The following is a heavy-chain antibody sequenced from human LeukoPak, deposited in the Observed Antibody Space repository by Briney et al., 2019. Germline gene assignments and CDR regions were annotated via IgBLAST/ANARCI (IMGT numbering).Heavy chain of an antibody. V-gene: IGHV3-7*01. Sequence: GGSLRLSCAASGLTFSSYWMSWVRQAPGKGLEWVANIKQDGSEKHYVDSVTGRFTISRDNTKNSLYLQMNSRRADDTAVYYCARDLAGPPQEAFDIWGQGTMVTVSS. CDR3: ARDLAGPPQEAFDI. CDR1: GLTFSSYW. CDR2: IKQDGSEK. J-gene: IGHJ3*02.